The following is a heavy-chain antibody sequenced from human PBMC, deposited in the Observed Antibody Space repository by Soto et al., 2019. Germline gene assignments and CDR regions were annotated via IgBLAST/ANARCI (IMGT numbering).Heavy chain of an antibody. CDR3: AREVASYDRGVFFDY. CDR2: ISGSGGST. D-gene: IGHD3-22*01. Sequence: GGSLRLSCEASRFNFSNFAMSWVRQAPGKGLEWVSAISGSGGSTYYADSVKGRFTISRDNSKNTLYLQMHSLRADDTAVYYCAREVASYDRGVFFDYWGQGALVPVSS. V-gene: IGHV3-23*01. J-gene: IGHJ4*02. CDR1: RFNFSNFA.